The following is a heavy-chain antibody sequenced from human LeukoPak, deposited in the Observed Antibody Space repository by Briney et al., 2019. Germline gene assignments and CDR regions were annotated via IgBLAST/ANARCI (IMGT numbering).Heavy chain of an antibody. V-gene: IGHV3-7*01. J-gene: IGHJ4*02. CDR2: IKQAGSEK. CDR3: FKQKTAYEILTGYYTAWYFDY. CDR1: GFTFISYW. Sequence: GGSLRLSCAASGFTFISYWMSWVRQAPGKWLELLANIKQAGSEKYYVDSVKGQFTISRENAKNSLYLQMNSLRAEDTAVFFFFKQKTAYEILTGYYTAWYFDYWGQGTLVTVSS. D-gene: IGHD3-9*01.